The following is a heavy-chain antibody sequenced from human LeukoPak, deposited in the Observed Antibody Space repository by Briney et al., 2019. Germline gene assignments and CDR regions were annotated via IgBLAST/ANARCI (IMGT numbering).Heavy chain of an antibody. CDR2: ISSSSSTI. CDR1: GFTFSSYS. Sequence: PGGSLRLSCAASGFTFSSYSMNWVRQAPGKGLEWVSYISSSSSTIYYADSVKGRFTISRDNAKNSLYLQMNSLRAEDTAVYYCARRGWFGELFPANYWGQGTLVTVSS. J-gene: IGHJ4*02. D-gene: IGHD3-10*01. CDR3: ARRGWFGELFPANY. V-gene: IGHV3-48*01.